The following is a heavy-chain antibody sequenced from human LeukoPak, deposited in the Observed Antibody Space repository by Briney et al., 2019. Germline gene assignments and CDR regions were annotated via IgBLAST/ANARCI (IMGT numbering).Heavy chain of an antibody. Sequence: PGGSLRLSCEASAFSLSQHSMGWVRLAPGRGLEWVSSITGGGTFTFYADSGKGRFTVSRDNANNLLFLQLHSLRADDTAIYYCVTGDNPDYTWENHRLDAFDIWGQGTMVTVSS. V-gene: IGHV3-21*01. J-gene: IGHJ3*02. CDR3: VTGDNPDYTWENHRLDAFDI. CDR1: AFSLSQHS. D-gene: IGHD3-16*01. CDR2: ITGGGTFT.